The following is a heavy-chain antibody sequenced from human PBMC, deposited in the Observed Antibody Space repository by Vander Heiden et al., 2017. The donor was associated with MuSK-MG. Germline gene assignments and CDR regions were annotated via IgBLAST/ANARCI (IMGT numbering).Heavy chain of an antibody. V-gene: IGHV4-39*02. Sequence: ETLSLTCAVSGVAISSRVYYWGWIRQPPGKGLEWIGSIHYGGNIHSNPSLKSRVTTSLDTSKNHFSLRLSSVTAADTAVYYCARDRTRRDGMDVWGQGTTVTVSS. J-gene: IGHJ6*02. CDR2: IHYGGNI. D-gene: IGHD2-15*01. CDR3: ARDRTRRDGMDV. CDR1: GVAISSRVYY.